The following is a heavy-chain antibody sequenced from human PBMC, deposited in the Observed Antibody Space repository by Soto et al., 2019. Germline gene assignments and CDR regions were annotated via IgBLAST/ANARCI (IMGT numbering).Heavy chain of an antibody. Sequence: QVQLVQSGAEVKKPGSSVKVSCKASGGTFSSYAISWVRQAPGQGLEWMGGIIPIFGTANYAQKFQGRVTITADESTITAYMEMSSLRSEDTAVYYCAGGKRSSGWVHVPYYGMDVWGQGTTVTVSS. CDR3: AGGKRSSGWVHVPYYGMDV. J-gene: IGHJ6*02. V-gene: IGHV1-69*01. D-gene: IGHD6-19*01. CDR2: IIPIFGTA. CDR1: GGTFSSYA.